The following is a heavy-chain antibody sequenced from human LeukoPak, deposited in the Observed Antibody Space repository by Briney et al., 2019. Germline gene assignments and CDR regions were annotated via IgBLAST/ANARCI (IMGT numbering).Heavy chain of an antibody. V-gene: IGHV5-51*01. CDR3: ARLYLPYTSAWYGSAFDI. J-gene: IGHJ3*02. D-gene: IGHD6-13*01. CDR1: GYSFTSYW. Sequence: GESLKISCKSSGYSFTSYWIGWVRQMPGKGLEWMGILYPGDSDTRYSPSFQGQVTISADRSITTAYLQWSSLKASDTATYYCARLYLPYTSAWYGSAFDIWGQGTMVTVSS. CDR2: LYPGDSDT.